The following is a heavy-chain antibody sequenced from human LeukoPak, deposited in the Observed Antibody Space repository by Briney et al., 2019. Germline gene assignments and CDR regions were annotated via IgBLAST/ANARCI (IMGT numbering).Heavy chain of an antibody. Sequence: SETLSLTCAVYGGSFSGYYWSWIRQPPGKGPEWIGEINHSGSTNYNPSLKSRVTISVDTSKNQFSLKLSSVTAADTAVYYCARGTSWYYFDYWGQGTLVTVSS. CDR1: GGSFSGYY. CDR3: ARGTSWYYFDY. D-gene: IGHD6-13*01. V-gene: IGHV4-34*01. CDR2: INHSGST. J-gene: IGHJ4*02.